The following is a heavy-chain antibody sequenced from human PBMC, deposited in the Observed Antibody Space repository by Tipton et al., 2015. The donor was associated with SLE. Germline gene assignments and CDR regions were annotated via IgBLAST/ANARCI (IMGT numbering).Heavy chain of an antibody. J-gene: IGHJ3*02. CDR2: IYYSGST. D-gene: IGHD7-27*01. Sequence: TLSLTCTVSGGSISSSSYYWGWIRQPPGKGLEWIGSIYYSGSTYYNPSLKSRVTMSVDTSKNQFSLKLSSVTAADTAVYYCARGMGWGDAFDIWGQGTMVTVSS. CDR1: GGSISSSSYY. V-gene: IGHV4-39*07. CDR3: ARGMGWGDAFDI.